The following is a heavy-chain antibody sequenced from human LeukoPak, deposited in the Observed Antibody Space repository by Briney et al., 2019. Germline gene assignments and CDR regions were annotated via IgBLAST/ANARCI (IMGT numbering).Heavy chain of an antibody. J-gene: IGHJ5*02. CDR1: GDSFSSNSVT. V-gene: IGHV6-1*01. CDR3: ARRLTQYDCFDP. D-gene: IGHD2-2*01. Sequence: SQTLSLTCAISGDSFSSNSVTWNWIRQSPSRGLEWLGRTYYRSTWYNDYAVSVRGRITVNPDTSKNQFSLHLNSVTPEDTAVYYCARRLTQYDCFDPWGQGILATVSS. CDR2: TYYRSTWYN.